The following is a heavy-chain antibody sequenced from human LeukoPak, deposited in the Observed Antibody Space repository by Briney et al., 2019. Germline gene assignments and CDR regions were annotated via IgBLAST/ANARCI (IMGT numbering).Heavy chain of an antibody. J-gene: IGHJ5*02. Sequence: SETLSLTCAVHGGSLSGFYWSWIRQPPGKGLEWIGEINHSGTTNYNPSLKSRVTISVDTSKNQVSLDLASVTAADTAVYYCARASSFDKTTRWNPAYFGPWGPGCLVTVAS. CDR2: INHSGTT. CDR3: ARASSFDKTTRWNPAYFGP. CDR1: GGSLSGFY. V-gene: IGHV4-34*01. D-gene: IGHD1-1*01.